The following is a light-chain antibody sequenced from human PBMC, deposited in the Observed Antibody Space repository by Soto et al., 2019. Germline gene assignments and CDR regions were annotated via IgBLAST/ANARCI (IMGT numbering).Light chain of an antibody. CDR3: TAWDDSLRGWM. CDR1: SSNIGSNA. V-gene: IGLV1-47*02. J-gene: IGLJ3*02. Sequence: QSVLTQSPSASGTPGQKMTISCSGSSSNIGSNAVYWYQQVPGSAPRLLMHSNDQRPSGVPDRFSGSRSGTSASLAISGLRSEDEADYFCTAWDDSLRGWMFGGGTKVTVL. CDR2: SND.